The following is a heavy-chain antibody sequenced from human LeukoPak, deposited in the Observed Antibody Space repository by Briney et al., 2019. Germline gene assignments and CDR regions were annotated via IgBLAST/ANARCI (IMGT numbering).Heavy chain of an antibody. V-gene: IGHV4-4*02. J-gene: IGHJ4*02. CDR1: GASFSSSNW. CDR3: ARGLYGSDSF. Sequence: PSETLSLTCAVSGASFSSSNWWMWVRQPPKKGLEWIGEIHHSGSTNYHPSLKSRVTMSVDTSKNQISLRLTSVTAADTAVYYCARGLYGSDSFWGQGNLVTVSS. D-gene: IGHD6-19*01. CDR2: IHHSGST.